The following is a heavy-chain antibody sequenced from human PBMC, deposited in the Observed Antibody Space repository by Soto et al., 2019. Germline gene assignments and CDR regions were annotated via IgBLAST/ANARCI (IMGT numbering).Heavy chain of an antibody. CDR2: ISYDGSNK. V-gene: IGHV3-30-3*01. J-gene: IGHJ2*01. CDR3: AREGGYCSGGSCYSVWESGYFDL. D-gene: IGHD2-15*01. Sequence: QVQLVESGGGVVQPGRSLRLSCAASGFTFSSYAMHWVRQAPGKGLEWVAVISYDGSNKYYADSVKGRFTISRDNSKNTLYLQMNSLRAEDTAVYYCAREGGYCSGGSCYSVWESGYFDLWGRGTLVTVSS. CDR1: GFTFSSYA.